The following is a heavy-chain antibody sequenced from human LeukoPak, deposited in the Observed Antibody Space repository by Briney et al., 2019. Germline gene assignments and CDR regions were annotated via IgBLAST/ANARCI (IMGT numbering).Heavy chain of an antibody. CDR3: ARDDAQSGGD. CDR1: GFTFDDYG. CDR2: INWNGGRT. D-gene: IGHD3-16*01. J-gene: IGHJ4*02. Sequence: PGGSLRLSCAASGFTFDDYGMSWVRQAPGKGREWVSGINWNGGRTGYDDSVKGRFTISRDNAKNSLYLQMNSLRAEDTALYYCARDDAQSGGDWGQGTLVTVSS. V-gene: IGHV3-20*04.